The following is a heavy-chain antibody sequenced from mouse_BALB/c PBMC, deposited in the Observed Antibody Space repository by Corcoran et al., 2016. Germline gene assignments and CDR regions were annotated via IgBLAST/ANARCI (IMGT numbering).Heavy chain of an antibody. CDR1: GYTFTNYG. V-gene: IGHV9-1*02. J-gene: IGHJ3*01. CDR2: INTYTGEP. CDR3: ARRGYDYDGCPY. D-gene: IGHD2-4*01. Sequence: QIQLVQSGPELKKPGETVKISCKASGYTFTNYGMNWVKQAPGKGLKWMGWINTYTGEPTYADDFKGRFAFSLETSASTAYLQINNLKNEDMATYFCARRGYDYDGCPYWGQGTLVTVSA.